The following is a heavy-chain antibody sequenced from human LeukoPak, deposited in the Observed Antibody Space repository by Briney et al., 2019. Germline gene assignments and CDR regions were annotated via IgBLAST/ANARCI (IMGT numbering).Heavy chain of an antibody. V-gene: IGHV3-21*01. J-gene: IGHJ4*02. CDR3: ASGKSMGGHYNYDSSWAY. CDR1: GFTFSSYT. Sequence: GGSLRLSCAASGFTFSSYTMNWVRQAPGKGLEWVSSISSSSSYIYYADSVKGRFTISRDNSKNTLYLQMNSLRAEDTAVYYCASGKSMGGHYNYDSSWAYWGQGTLVTVSS. D-gene: IGHD3-22*01. CDR2: ISSSSSYI.